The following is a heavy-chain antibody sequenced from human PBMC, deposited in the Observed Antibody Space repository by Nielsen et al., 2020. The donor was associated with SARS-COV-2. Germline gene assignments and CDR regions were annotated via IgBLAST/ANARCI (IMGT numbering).Heavy chain of an antibody. CDR2: ISYDGNNK. Sequence: GESLKISCAASGFTFSTYAMHWVRQAPGKGLEWVAVISYDGNNKYYADSVRGRFTISRDNSKNTLYLQMNSLRAEDTAVYYCARGPLCSYGDYWGQGTLVTVSS. CDR3: ARGPLCSYGDY. CDR1: GFTFSTYA. D-gene: IGHD3-16*01. J-gene: IGHJ4*02. V-gene: IGHV3-30-3*01.